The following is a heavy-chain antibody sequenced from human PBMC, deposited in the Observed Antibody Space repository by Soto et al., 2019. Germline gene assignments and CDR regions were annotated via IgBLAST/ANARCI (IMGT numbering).Heavy chain of an antibody. CDR1: GDSISSYY. Sequence: PSETLSLTCTVSGDSISSYYWSWIRQSPGKGLEWIAYIYYTGNTNYNPSLKSRVTISIDTSKNQFSLDLSSVTAADTAVYYCARNLHGYRYLDYWGQGTLVTVPQ. V-gene: IGHV4-59*01. D-gene: IGHD5-18*01. J-gene: IGHJ4*02. CDR3: ARNLHGYRYLDY. CDR2: IYYTGNT.